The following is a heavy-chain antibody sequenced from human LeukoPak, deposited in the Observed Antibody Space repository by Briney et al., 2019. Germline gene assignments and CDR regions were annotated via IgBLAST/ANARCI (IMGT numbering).Heavy chain of an antibody. CDR1: GFTVSSNY. CDR3: AREGAVAGTAGGLFGD. J-gene: IGHJ4*02. D-gene: IGHD6-19*01. Sequence: PSGGSLRLSCAASGFTVSSNYMSWVRQAPGKGLEWVSVIYSGGSTYYADSVKGRFTISRDNSKNTLYPQMNSLRAEDTAVYYCAREGAVAGTAGGLFGDWGQGTLVTVSS. CDR2: IYSGGST. V-gene: IGHV3-66*01.